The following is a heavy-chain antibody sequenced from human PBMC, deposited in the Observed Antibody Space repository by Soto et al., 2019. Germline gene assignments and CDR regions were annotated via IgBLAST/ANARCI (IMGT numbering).Heavy chain of an antibody. CDR3: ARESGENWTYEAH. CDR2: ITVNGNT. Sequence: QVQQLESGPGLVKPWDTLSLTCTVSGAYISDFSWSWIRQPAGKGLEWIGRITVNGNTQYNPSFRSRVTMSMDASRNQFSLNLQSATAADTALYYCARESGENWTYEAHWGQGTLVTVSS. D-gene: IGHD1-7*01. CDR1: GAYISDFS. J-gene: IGHJ1*01. V-gene: IGHV4-4*07.